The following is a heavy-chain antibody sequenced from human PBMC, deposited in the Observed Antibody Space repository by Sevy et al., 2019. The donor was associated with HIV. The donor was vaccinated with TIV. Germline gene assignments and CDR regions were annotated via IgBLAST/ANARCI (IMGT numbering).Heavy chain of an antibody. J-gene: IGHJ6*02. CDR2: ISGSGGST. Sequence: GGSLRLSCAASGFTFSTYAMSWVRQAPGKGLEWVSVISGSGGSTYYADSVEGRFTISRDKSKNTLYLQMNSLTAEDTAVYFCAKGDRTFYGLDVWGQGTTVTVSS. CDR1: GFTFSTYA. D-gene: IGHD2-15*01. CDR3: AKGDRTFYGLDV. V-gene: IGHV3-23*01.